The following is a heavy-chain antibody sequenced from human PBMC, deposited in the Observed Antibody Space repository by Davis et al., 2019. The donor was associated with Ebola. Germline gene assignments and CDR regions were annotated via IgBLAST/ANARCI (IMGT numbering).Heavy chain of an antibody. CDR1: DGSISSSSYY. CDR2: IYYSGST. J-gene: IGHJ4*02. Sequence: PSETLSLTCTVSDGSISSSSYYWGWIRQPPGKGLEWIGSIYYSGSTYYNPSLKSRVTISVDTSKNQFSLKLSSVTAADTAVYYCARLTEGLIDYWGQGTLVTVSS. V-gene: IGHV4-39*01. D-gene: IGHD5/OR15-5a*01. CDR3: ARLTEGLIDY.